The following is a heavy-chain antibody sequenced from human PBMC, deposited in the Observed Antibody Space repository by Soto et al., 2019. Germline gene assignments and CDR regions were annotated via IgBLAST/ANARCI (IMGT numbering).Heavy chain of an antibody. V-gene: IGHV1-2*04. CDR3: ARDIRMGHVDTAMVDDYYYYGMDV. CDR2: INPNSGGT. D-gene: IGHD5-18*01. Sequence: ASVKVSCKACGYTFTGYYMHWVRQAPGQGLEWMGWINPNSGGTNYAQKFQGWVTMTRDTSISTAYMELSRLRSDDTAVYYCARDIRMGHVDTAMVDDYYYYGMDVWGQGTTVTVSS. CDR1: GYTFTGYY. J-gene: IGHJ6*02.